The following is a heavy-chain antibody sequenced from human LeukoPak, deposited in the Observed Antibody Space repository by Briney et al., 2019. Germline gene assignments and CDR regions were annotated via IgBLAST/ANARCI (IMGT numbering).Heavy chain of an antibody. CDR3: ASSQIGVRGVILFDY. CDR1: GGSISSYY. J-gene: IGHJ4*02. V-gene: IGHV4-59*01. Sequence: SGTLSLTCTVSGGSISSYYWSWIRQPPGKGLEWIGYIYYSGSTNYNPSLKSRVTISVDTSKNQFSLKLSSVTAADTAVYYCASSQIGVRGVILFDYWGQGTLVTVSS. D-gene: IGHD3-10*01. CDR2: IYYSGST.